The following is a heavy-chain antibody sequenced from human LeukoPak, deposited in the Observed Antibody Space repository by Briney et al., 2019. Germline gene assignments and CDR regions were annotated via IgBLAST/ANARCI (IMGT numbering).Heavy chain of an antibody. CDR1: GGTFSSYA. D-gene: IGHD4-17*01. CDR2: IIPILGIA. CDR3: ARRGVYGDYGGY. Sequence: SVKVSCKASGGTFSSYAISWVRQAPGQGLEWMGRIIPILGIANYAQKFQGRVTITADKSTSTAYMELSSLRSEDTAVYYCARRGVYGDYGGYWGQGTLVTVSS. V-gene: IGHV1-69*04. J-gene: IGHJ4*02.